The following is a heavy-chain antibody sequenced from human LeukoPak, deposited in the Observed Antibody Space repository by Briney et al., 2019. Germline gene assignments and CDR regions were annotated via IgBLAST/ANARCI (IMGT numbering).Heavy chain of an antibody. Sequence: SETLSLTCTVSGGSISSGSYYWSWIRQPAGKGLEWIGRIYTSGSTNYNPSLKSRVTVSVDTSENQFSLKLYSVTAADTAVYYCARGYGGNSGYWGQGTLVTVSS. V-gene: IGHV4-61*02. CDR1: GGSISSGSYY. CDR3: ARGYGGNSGY. D-gene: IGHD4-23*01. J-gene: IGHJ4*02. CDR2: IYTSGST.